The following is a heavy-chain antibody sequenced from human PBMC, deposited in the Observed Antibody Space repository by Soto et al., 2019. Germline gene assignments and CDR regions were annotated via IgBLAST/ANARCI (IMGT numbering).Heavy chain of an antibody. CDR3: ERAPRMAPFDI. CDR2: IRNDGSDK. Sequence: QAGGSLRLSCAASGFIFSPYGIHWVRQAPGKGLEWVALIRNDGSDKYYAESVTGRFTISRDNSKNTVYLQMNSLRAEDTALYFCERAPRMAPFDIWGQGTMVTVSS. V-gene: IGHV3-33*01. J-gene: IGHJ3*02. CDR1: GFIFSPYG.